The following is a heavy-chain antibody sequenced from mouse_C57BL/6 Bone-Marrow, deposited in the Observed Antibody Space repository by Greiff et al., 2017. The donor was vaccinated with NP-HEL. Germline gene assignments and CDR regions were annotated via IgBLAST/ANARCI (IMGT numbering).Heavy chain of an antibody. V-gene: IGHV1-69*01. CDR2: IDPSDSYT. D-gene: IGHD2-4*01. J-gene: IGHJ3*01. CDR1: GYTFTSYW. CDR3: ARLGYDYGY. Sequence: VQLVESGAELVMPGASVKLSCKASGYTFTSYWMHWVKQRPGQGLEWIGEIDPSDSYTNYNQKFKGKSTLTVDKSSSTAYMQLSSLTSEDSAVYYCARLGYDYGYWGQGTLVTVSA.